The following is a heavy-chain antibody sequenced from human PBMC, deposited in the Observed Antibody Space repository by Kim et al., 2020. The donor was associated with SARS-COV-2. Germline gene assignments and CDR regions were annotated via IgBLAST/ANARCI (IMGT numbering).Heavy chain of an antibody. CDR3: ARGYSSGYRRYYFDY. V-gene: IGHV3-13*01. J-gene: IGHJ4*02. CDR2: IGTAGDT. CDR1: GFTFSSYD. Sequence: GGSLRLSCAASGFTFSSYDMHWVRQATGKGLEWVSAIGTAGDTYYPGSVKGRFTISRENAKNYLYLQMNSLRAGDTAVYYCARGYSSGYRRYYFDYWGQGTLVTVSS. D-gene: IGHD6-19*01.